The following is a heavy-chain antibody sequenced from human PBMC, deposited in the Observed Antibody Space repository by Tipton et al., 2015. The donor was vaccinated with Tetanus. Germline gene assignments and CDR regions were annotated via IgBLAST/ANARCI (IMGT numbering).Heavy chain of an antibody. CDR2: IFYGGAT. D-gene: IGHD6-13*01. V-gene: IGHV4-59*01. CDR1: GDSITSFY. J-gene: IGHJ4*02. CDR3: AGVTAQRTELYFDH. Sequence: TLSLTCTVSGDSITSFYWSWIRQPPGKGLEWIGYIFYGGATNYNPSLKSRVTISLDTSKNQISLQLTSVTAADTAVYFCAGVTAQRTELYFDHWGQGTLVTVFS.